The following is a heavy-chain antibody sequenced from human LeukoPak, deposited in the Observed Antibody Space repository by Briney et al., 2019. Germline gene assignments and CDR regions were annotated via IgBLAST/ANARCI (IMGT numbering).Heavy chain of an antibody. CDR1: GFTFSNYG. Sequence: PGGSLRLSCAASGFTFSNYGMDRVRQAPGKGLEWVSGIGPSGDNTYYADSVKGRFTISRDNSRNTVLLQMNSLTAEDTAVYYCGRDLNWGAFDIRGLGAMVTVSS. D-gene: IGHD7-27*01. CDR3: GRDLNWGAFDI. V-gene: IGHV3-23*01. CDR2: IGPSGDNT. J-gene: IGHJ3*02.